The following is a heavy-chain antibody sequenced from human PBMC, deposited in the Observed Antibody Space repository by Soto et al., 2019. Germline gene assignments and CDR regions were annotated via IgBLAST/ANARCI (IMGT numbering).Heavy chain of an antibody. J-gene: IGHJ4*02. D-gene: IGHD3-16*02. CDR1: GLIFPHAW. V-gene: IGHV3-15*07. CDR2: IYGGGGVNR. CDR3: VYQSEFIGSWQ. Sequence: EVRLVESAGGLVRPGGSLRLSCEVSGLIFPHAWMNWVRQAPGKGLEWVARIYGGGGVNREYAVPVRGRFTISRDDSKNTVYLQMDSLQFGDTAVYFCVYQSEFIGSWQWGRGALVSVSS.